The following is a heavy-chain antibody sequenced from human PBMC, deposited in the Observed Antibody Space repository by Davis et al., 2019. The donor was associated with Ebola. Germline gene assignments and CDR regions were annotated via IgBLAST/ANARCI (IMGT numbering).Heavy chain of an antibody. Sequence: GESLKISCAASGFTFSSYAMHWVRQAPGKGLEWVAVISYDGSNKYYADSVKGRFTISRDNSKNTLYLQMNSLRAEDTAVYYCARDQGWATVATDYWGQGTLVTVSS. D-gene: IGHD4-17*01. CDR2: ISYDGSNK. V-gene: IGHV3-30-3*01. J-gene: IGHJ4*02. CDR1: GFTFSSYA. CDR3: ARDQGWATVATDY.